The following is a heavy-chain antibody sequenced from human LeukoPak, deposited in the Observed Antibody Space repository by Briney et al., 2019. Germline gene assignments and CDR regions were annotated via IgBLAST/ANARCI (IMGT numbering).Heavy chain of an antibody. D-gene: IGHD2-15*01. Sequence: GGSLRLSCAASGFTFSSYAMHWVRQAPGKGLEWVAVISHDGSNKYYADSVKGRFTISRDNSKNTLYLQMNSLRAEDTAVYYCARGPTRSGRIYWGQGTLVTVSS. J-gene: IGHJ4*02. CDR1: GFTFSSYA. CDR3: ARGPTRSGRIY. V-gene: IGHV3-30-3*01. CDR2: ISHDGSNK.